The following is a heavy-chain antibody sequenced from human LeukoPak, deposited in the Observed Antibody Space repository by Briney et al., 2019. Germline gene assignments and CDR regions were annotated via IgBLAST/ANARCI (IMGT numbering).Heavy chain of an antibody. J-gene: IGHJ3*02. CDR2: IRSKANSYAT. CDR1: GFTFSGSA. V-gene: IGHV3-73*01. D-gene: IGHD5-18*01. Sequence: GGSLRLSCAASGFTFSGSAMHWVRQASGKGLERVGRIRSKANSYATAYAASVKGRFTISRDDSKNTAYLQMNSLKTEDTAVYYCTGMWIQLWLSSEAFYIWGQGTMVTVSS. CDR3: TGMWIQLWLSSEAFYI.